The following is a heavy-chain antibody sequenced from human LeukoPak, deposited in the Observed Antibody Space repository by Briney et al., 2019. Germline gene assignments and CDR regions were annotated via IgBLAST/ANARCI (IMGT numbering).Heavy chain of an antibody. D-gene: IGHD3-10*01. J-gene: IGHJ4*02. Sequence: GGSLRLSCAASGFTFATYVMTWVRQAPGKGLEWVSSVGGDGRVTYYADSVKGRFTISRHNSKNTLYLQMNSLRAEDTAVYYCARALLWFGELYDWGQGTLVTVSS. CDR3: ARALLWFGELYD. CDR1: GFTFATYV. CDR2: VGGDGRVT. V-gene: IGHV3-23*01.